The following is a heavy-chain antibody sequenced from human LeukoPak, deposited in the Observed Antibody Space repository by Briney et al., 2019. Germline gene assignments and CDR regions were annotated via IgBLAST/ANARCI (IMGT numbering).Heavy chain of an antibody. J-gene: IGHJ4*02. CDR2: ISYDGSNK. D-gene: IGHD2-2*02. V-gene: IGHV3-30-3*01. CDR1: GFTFSSYA. CDR3: AKDRDCSSTSCYNDY. Sequence: GGSLRLPCAASGFTFSSYAMHWVRQAPGKGLEWVAVISYDGSNKYYADSVKGRFTISRDNSKNTLYLQMNSLRAEDTAVYYCAKDRDCSSTSCYNDYWGQGTLVTVSS.